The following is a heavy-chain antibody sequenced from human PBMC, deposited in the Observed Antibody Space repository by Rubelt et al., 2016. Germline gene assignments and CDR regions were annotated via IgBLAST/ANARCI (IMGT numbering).Heavy chain of an antibody. CDR2: FDGEDGDT. J-gene: IGHJ3*02. V-gene: IGHV1-24*01. CDR1: GDTLSVFS. CDR3: STADSSSWYDATDT. D-gene: IGHD6-13*01. Sequence: QVQLVQYGAVLKKPGASVKVSCKVSGDTLSVFSIHWVRQAPGKGIEWMGGFDGEDGDTVYAQNFQGRLVMTEDTSTDTAYMELSRLTSADTAVYYCSTADSSSWYDATDTWGQGTMVTVSS.